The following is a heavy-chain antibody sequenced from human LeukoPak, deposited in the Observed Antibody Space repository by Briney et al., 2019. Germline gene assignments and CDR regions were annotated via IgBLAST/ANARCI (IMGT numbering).Heavy chain of an antibody. V-gene: IGHV3-53*01. CDR2: IYSGGST. J-gene: IGHJ6*02. CDR1: GFTVSSNY. CDR3: ARDTVTTLGYYYYGMDV. Sequence: GGSLRLSCAASGFTVSSNYMSWVRQVPGKGLEWVSVIYSGGSTYYADSVKGRFTISRDNSKNTLYLQMNSLRAEDTAVYYCARDTVTTLGYYYYGMDVWGQGTTVTVSS. D-gene: IGHD4-11*01.